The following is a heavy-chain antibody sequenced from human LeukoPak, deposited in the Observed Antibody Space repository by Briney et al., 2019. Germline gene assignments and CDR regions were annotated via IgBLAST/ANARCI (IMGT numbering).Heavy chain of an antibody. J-gene: IGHJ6*02. V-gene: IGHV3-9*01. CDR3: AKDALDGYDYYYGMDV. D-gene: IGHD5-24*01. CDR1: GFTFDDYA. Sequence: GGSLRLSCAASGFTFDDYAMHWVRQAPGKGLEWVSGISWNSGSIGYADSVKGRFTISRDNAKNSLYLQMNSLRAEDTALYYCAKDALDGYDYYYGMDVWGQGTTVTVSS. CDR2: ISWNSGSI.